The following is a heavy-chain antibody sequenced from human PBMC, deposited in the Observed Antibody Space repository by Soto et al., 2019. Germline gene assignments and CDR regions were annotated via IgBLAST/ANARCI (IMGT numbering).Heavy chain of an antibody. CDR2: VHGGGSR. V-gene: IGHV3-53*01. CDR1: GFTVSNNH. CDR3: AGRLTTAASLDY. D-gene: IGHD3-16*01. J-gene: IGHJ4*02. Sequence: VQLVESGGGLIQPGGSLRLSCAASGFTVSNNHMTWVRQAAGKGLELVSFVHGGGSRSYADSVKGRFTISRDNSKTTLYLQMDSLRAEDTAIYYCAGRLTTAASLDYWGRGTLVTVSS.